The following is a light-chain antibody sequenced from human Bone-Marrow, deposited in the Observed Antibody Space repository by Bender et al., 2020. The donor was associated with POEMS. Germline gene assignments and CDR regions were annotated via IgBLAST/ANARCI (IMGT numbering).Light chain of an antibody. J-gene: IGLJ1*01. CDR3: SSSISTTPISTYV. CDR2: DVA. CDR1: SSDVGGSNY. V-gene: IGLV2-14*01. Sequence: QSALTQPPSASGSPGQSVTISCTGTSSDVGGSNYVSWYQQHPGKAPKLMIYDVANRPSGISDRFSGSKSGNTASLTISGLQAEDEADYYCSSSISTTPISTYVFGTGTRVIVL.